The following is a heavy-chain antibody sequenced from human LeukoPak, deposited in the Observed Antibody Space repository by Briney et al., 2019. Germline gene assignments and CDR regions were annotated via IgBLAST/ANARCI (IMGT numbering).Heavy chain of an antibody. J-gene: IGHJ4*02. CDR2: ISAYKVNT. CDR1: RYTFTSYG. V-gene: IGHV1-18*01. CDR3: ARVPVSGAGARFDY. Sequence: AAVKVSRKASRYTFTSYGISCVRQAPGQGLEWMGYISAYKVNTHDARKLQGRDTLPPDTSTTTAYMELRSLRSDDTGVYYCARVPVSGAGARFDYGGQGPRVTVSS. D-gene: IGHD4-11*01.